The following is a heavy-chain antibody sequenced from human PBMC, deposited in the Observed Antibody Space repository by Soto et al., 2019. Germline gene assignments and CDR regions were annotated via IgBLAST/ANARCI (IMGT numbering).Heavy chain of an antibody. J-gene: IGHJ4*02. CDR2: ISTSSSII. Sequence: PVGSLRLSCAASGFTFSTYSMNLVRQAPGKGLEWVSYISTSSSIIYYADSVKGRFTISRDNAKNSLYLQMNSLRDEDTAVYYCARDRDLSVDYWGQGTLVTVSS. D-gene: IGHD3-10*01. CDR3: ARDRDLSVDY. CDR1: GFTFSTYS. V-gene: IGHV3-48*02.